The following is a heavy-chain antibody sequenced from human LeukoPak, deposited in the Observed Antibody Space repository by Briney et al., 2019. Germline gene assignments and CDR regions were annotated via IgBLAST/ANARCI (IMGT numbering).Heavy chain of an antibody. J-gene: IGHJ6*02. CDR1: GFAFHNYA. CDR2: INWNSDTK. V-gene: IGHV3-9*01. D-gene: IGHD4-23*01. Sequence: GGSLRLSCVGSGFAFHNYAMHWVRRPPGKGLEWASAINWNSDTKAYADSVKGRFTISRDRARNSLYLQMDSLRPEDTALYYCAKDTGGNGAYFYAMDVWGQGTSVTVSS. CDR3: AKDTGGNGAYFYAMDV.